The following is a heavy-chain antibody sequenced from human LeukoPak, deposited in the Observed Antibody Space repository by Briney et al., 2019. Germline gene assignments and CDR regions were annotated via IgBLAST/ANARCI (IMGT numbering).Heavy chain of an antibody. J-gene: IGHJ2*01. V-gene: IGHV1-18*01. D-gene: IGHD2-15*01. Sequence: ASVKVSCKASGYTFTSYAISWVRQAPGQGFEWMGWISTYNGNTNYAQKFQGRVTLTTDTSTSTAFMDLRSLRSDDTAVYHCARVAIGSWYFDLWGRGTLVTVSS. CDR3: ARVAIGSWYFDL. CDR2: ISTYNGNT. CDR1: GYTFTSYA.